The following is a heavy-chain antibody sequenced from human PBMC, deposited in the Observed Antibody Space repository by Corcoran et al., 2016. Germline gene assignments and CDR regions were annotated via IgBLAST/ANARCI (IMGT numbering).Heavy chain of an antibody. CDR2: ISWNSGSI. CDR1: GFTFDDYA. CDR3: AKDSGYDPDRGYFDY. V-gene: IGHV3-9*01. D-gene: IGHD5-12*01. J-gene: IGHJ4*02. Sequence: EVQLVESGGGLVQPGRSLRLSCAASGFTFDDYAMHWVRQAPGKGLEWVSGISWNSGSIGYADSVKGRFTISRDNAKNSLYLQMNSLRAEDTALYYCAKDSGYDPDRGYFDYWGQGTLVTVSS.